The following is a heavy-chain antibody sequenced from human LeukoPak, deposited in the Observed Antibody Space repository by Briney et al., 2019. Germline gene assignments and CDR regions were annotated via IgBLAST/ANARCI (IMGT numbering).Heavy chain of an antibody. D-gene: IGHD2-2*01. J-gene: IGHJ4*02. CDR3: AKDEYIVVVPAPSLGY. Sequence: GGSLRLSCAASGFTFSSYGMSWVRQAPGKGLEWVSAISGSGGSTYYADSVKGRFTISRDNSKNTLYLQMNSLRAEDTAVYYCAKDEYIVVVPAPSLGYWGQGTLVTVSS. CDR1: GFTFSSYG. CDR2: ISGSGGST. V-gene: IGHV3-23*01.